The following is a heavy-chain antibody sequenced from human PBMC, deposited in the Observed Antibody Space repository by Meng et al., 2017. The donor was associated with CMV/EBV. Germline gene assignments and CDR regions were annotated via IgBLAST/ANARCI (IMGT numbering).Heavy chain of an antibody. CDR1: GFSLSTSGVG. V-gene: IGHV2-5*02. D-gene: IGHD3-10*01. CDR3: AHRLHGSGSYYPYYFDY. J-gene: IGHJ4*02. Sequence: QITCKESGTTLVEPPQTLTLTCTFSGFSLSTSGVGVGWIRQPTGKALEWLALIYWDDDKRYSPSLKSRLTITKDTSKNQVVLTMTNMDPVDTATYYCAHRLHGSGSYYPYYFDYWGQGTLVTVSS. CDR2: IYWDDDK.